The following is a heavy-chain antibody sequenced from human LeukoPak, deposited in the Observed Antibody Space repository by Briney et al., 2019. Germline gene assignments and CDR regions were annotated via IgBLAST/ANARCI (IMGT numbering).Heavy chain of an antibody. V-gene: IGHV1-18*01. CDR3: AREYCSGGSCYRSWFDP. D-gene: IGHD2-15*01. CDR2: ISAYNGNT. Sequence: ASVKVSCKASGYTFTSYGISWVRQAPGQGLEWMGWISAYNGNTNYAQKLQGRVTMTTDTSTSTAYMELRSLRSDDTAVYYCAREYCSGGSCYRSWFDPWGQGTLVTVSS. CDR1: GYTFTSYG. J-gene: IGHJ5*02.